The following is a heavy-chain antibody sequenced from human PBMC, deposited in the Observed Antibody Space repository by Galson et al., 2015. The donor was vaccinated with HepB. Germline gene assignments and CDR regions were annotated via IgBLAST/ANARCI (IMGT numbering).Heavy chain of an antibody. V-gene: IGHV3-53*01. CDR3: ARVDGYCSSTSCYMGPWED. CDR1: GFTVSSNY. D-gene: IGHD2-2*03. CDR2: IYSGGST. J-gene: IGHJ4*02. Sequence: SLRLSCAASGFTVSSNYMSWVRQAPGKGLEWVSVIYSGGSTYYADSVKGRFTIPRDNSKNTLYLQMNSLRAEDTAVYYCARVDGYCSSTSCYMGPWEDWGQGTLVTVSS.